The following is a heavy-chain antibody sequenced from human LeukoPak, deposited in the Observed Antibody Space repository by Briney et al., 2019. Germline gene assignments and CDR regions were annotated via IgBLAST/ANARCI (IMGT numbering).Heavy chain of an antibody. J-gene: IGHJ3*02. CDR3: ARDSGTRDYYDSSGYRLHAFDI. CDR1: GFTFSSYG. Sequence: GRSLRLSCAASGFTFSSYGMHWVRQAPGKGLEWVAVIWYDGSNKYYADSVKGRFTISRDNSKNTLYLQMNSLRAEDTAVYYCARDSGTRDYYDSSGYRLHAFDIWGQETMVTVSS. D-gene: IGHD3-22*01. V-gene: IGHV3-33*01. CDR2: IWYDGSNK.